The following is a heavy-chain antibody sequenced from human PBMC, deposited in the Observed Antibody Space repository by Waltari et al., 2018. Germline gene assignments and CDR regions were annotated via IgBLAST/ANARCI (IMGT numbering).Heavy chain of an antibody. J-gene: IGHJ4*02. Sequence: QLQLQESGPGLVKPSETLSLPCTVSGGSISSSGHYWGWIRQPPGKGLEWIGSIFYSGSTYYNPSLKSRVTISVNTSKNQLSLKLSSVTAADTAVYYCARGKIVGATEGDFDYWGQGTLVTVSS. CDR1: GGSISSSGHY. D-gene: IGHD1-26*01. CDR3: ARGKIVGATEGDFDY. CDR2: IFYSGST. V-gene: IGHV4-39*07.